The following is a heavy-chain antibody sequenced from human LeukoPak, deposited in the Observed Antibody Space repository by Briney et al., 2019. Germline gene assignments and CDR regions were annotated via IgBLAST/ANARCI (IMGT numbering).Heavy chain of an antibody. D-gene: IGHD2-21*02. V-gene: IGHV4-30-2*01. CDR3: ARGDGYSFDY. Sequence: SETLSLTYAVSGASISSGGYSWSWIRQPPGKGLEWIGYIYHSGSAYYNPSLESRVTISIDRSKNQFSLKLTSVTAADTAVYHCARGDGYSFDYWGQGTLVTVSS. J-gene: IGHJ4*02. CDR1: GASISSGGYS. CDR2: IYHSGSA.